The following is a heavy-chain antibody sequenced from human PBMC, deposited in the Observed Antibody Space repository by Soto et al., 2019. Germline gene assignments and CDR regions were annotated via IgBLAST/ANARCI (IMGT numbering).Heavy chain of an antibody. Sequence: ESLSLTCTVSGGSISGYYWTWIRQAAGKGLEWIGRIYSSGTTKYNPSLKSRVTMSLDTSKNQFSLRLSSVTATDTAVYYCARGQRFSDWFDPWGPGTLVTVSS. J-gene: IGHJ5*02. CDR3: ARGQRFSDWFDP. CDR1: GGSISGYY. CDR2: IYSSGTT. V-gene: IGHV4-4*07. D-gene: IGHD3-3*01.